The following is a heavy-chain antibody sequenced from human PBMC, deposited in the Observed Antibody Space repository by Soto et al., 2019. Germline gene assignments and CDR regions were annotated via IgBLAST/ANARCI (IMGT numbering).Heavy chain of an antibody. CDR2: INHSGST. V-gene: IGHV4-34*01. J-gene: IGHJ4*02. Sequence: PSETLSLTCAVYGGSFSGYYWSWIRQPPGKGLEWIGEINHSGSTNYNPSLKSRVTISVDTSKNQFSLKLSSVTAADTAVYYCARIPKRRYSSGWYYFDYWGQGTLVTVSS. CDR1: GGSFSGYY. D-gene: IGHD6-19*01. CDR3: ARIPKRRYSSGWYYFDY.